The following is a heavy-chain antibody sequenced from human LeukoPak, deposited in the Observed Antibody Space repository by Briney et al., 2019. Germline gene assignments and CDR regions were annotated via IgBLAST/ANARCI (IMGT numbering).Heavy chain of an antibody. D-gene: IGHD3-3*01. Sequence: GRSLRLSCAASGFTFSSYAMHWVRQAPGKGLEWVSVIWYDGNNKYYADSVKGRFTISRDNSKNTLYLQMNSLRAEDTAVYYCARVGSDYDFWSGSFDYWGQGALVTVSS. V-gene: IGHV3-33*01. CDR3: ARVGSDYDFWSGSFDY. CDR1: GFTFSSYA. CDR2: IWYDGNNK. J-gene: IGHJ4*02.